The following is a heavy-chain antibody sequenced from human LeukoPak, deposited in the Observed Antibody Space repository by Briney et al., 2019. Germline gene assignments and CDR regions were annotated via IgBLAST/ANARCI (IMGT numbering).Heavy chain of an antibody. D-gene: IGHD6-13*01. Sequence: GGSLRLSCAASGFTFSSYVMSWVRQAPGKGLEWVSAISGSGGSTYYADSVKGRFTISRDNSKNTLYLQMNSLRAEDTAVYYCAKAVYSSSWYLPRFDYWGQGTLVTVSS. CDR2: ISGSGGST. CDR1: GFTFSSYV. CDR3: AKAVYSSSWYLPRFDY. V-gene: IGHV3-23*01. J-gene: IGHJ4*02.